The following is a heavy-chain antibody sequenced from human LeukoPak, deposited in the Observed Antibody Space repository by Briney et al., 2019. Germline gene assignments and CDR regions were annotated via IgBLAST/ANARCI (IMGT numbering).Heavy chain of an antibody. V-gene: IGHV3-11*01. CDR3: ARDRLRIFGVVTYMFDY. Sequence: PGGSLRLSCAASGFTFSDYYMSWIRQAPGKGLEWVSYISSSGSTIYYADSVKGRFTISRDNAKNSLYLQMNSLRAEDTAMYYCARDRLRIFGVVTYMFDYWGQGTLVTVSS. CDR2: ISSSGSTI. CDR1: GFTFSDYY. D-gene: IGHD3-3*01. J-gene: IGHJ4*02.